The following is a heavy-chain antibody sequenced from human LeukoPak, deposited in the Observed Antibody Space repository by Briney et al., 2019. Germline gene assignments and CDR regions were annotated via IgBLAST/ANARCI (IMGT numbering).Heavy chain of an antibody. V-gene: IGHV3-11*01. J-gene: IGHJ2*01. D-gene: IGHD3-22*01. CDR3: ARDGYYDSSGYYFDPGYFDL. Sequence: GGSLRLSCAASGFTFSDYYMSWIRQAPGKGLEWVSYISSSGSTIYYADSVKGRFTISRDNAKNSLYLQMNSLRAEDTAVYYCARDGYYDSSGYYFDPGYFDLWGRGTLVTVSS. CDR2: ISSSGSTI. CDR1: GFTFSDYY.